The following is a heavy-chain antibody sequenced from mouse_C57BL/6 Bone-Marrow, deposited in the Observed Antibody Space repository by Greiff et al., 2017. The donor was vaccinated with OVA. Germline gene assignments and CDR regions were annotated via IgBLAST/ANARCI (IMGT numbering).Heavy chain of an antibody. D-gene: IGHD1-1*01. CDR3: ARTGITTVVADY. J-gene: IGHJ2*01. CDR1: GFNIKDDY. Sequence: VQLQQSGAELVRPGASVKLSCTASGFNIKDDYMHWVKQRPEQGLEWIGWIDPENGDTEYASKFQGKATITADTSSNTAYLQLSSLTSEDSAVYYCARTGITTVVADYWGQGTTLTVSS. CDR2: IDPENGDT. V-gene: IGHV14-4*01.